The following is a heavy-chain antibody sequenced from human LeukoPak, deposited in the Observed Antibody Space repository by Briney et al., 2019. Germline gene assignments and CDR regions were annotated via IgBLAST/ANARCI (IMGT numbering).Heavy chain of an antibody. V-gene: IGHV3-15*01. CDR2: IKSKTDGETT. CDR1: GFTFSNAY. CDR3: TNGYTYGQGHFDY. D-gene: IGHD5-18*01. J-gene: IGHJ4*02. Sequence: GGSLRLSCVASGFTFSNAYMSWVRQAPGKGLEWVGRIKSKTDGETTDYGAPVKDRFTISRDGSKNTLYLQMNSLKTEDTAVYYCTNGYTYGQGHFDYWGQGTLVTVSS.